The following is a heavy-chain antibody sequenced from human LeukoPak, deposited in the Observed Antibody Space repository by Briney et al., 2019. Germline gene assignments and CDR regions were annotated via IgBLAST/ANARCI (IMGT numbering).Heavy chain of an antibody. CDR1: GYTFTSYD. D-gene: IGHD2-8*01. V-gene: IGHV1-8*03. CDR2: MNPNSGNT. CDR3: ARGSYPDCTNGVCPFDY. Sequence: ASVKVSCKASGYTFTSYDINWVRQATGQGLEWMGWMNPNSGNTGYAQKFQGRVTITRNTSISTAYMELSSLRSEDTAVYYCARGSYPDCTNGVCPFDYWGQGTLVTVSS. J-gene: IGHJ4*02.